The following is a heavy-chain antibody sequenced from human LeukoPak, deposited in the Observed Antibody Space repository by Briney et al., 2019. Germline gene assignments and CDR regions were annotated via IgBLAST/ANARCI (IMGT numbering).Heavy chain of an antibody. CDR2: MNPNSGNT. D-gene: IGHD2-21*01. V-gene: IGHV1-8*01. CDR3: ARSRGDGTQAYGDAFDI. CDR1: RYTFTSYD. Sequence: ASVKVSCKASRYTFTSYDINWVRQATGQGLEWMGWMNPNSGNTGYAQKFQGRVTMTRNTSISTAYMELSSLRSEDTAVYYCARSRGDGTQAYGDAFDIWGQGTMVTVSS. J-gene: IGHJ3*02.